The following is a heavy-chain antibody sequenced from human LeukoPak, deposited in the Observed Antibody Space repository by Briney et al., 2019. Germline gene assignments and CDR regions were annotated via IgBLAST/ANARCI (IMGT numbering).Heavy chain of an antibody. CDR1: EFTLNSNA. V-gene: IGHV3-23*01. Sequence: GGSLRLSCAASEFTLNSNAMSWVRQAAGKGLEWVSTITSSGSGTYYAHSVKGRFTVSRDNSKNTLYMQMNSLRAEDTAVHYCAKDRGSGWYGFDYWGQGTLVTVSS. J-gene: IGHJ4*02. D-gene: IGHD6-19*01. CDR3: AKDRGSGWYGFDY. CDR2: ITSSGSGT.